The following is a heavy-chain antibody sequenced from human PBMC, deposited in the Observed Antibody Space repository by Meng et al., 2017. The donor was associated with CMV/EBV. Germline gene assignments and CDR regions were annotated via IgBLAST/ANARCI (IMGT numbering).Heavy chain of an antibody. CDR2: ISPNSGGT. CDR3: ARDFLTNWFDP. Sequence: SCQASGSTFTGYYMHWVRQAPGQGLEWMGWISPNSGGTNYAQKFQGRVTMTRDTSISTAYMELSRLRSDDTAVYYCARDFLTNWFDPWGQGTLVTVSS. J-gene: IGHJ5*02. CDR1: GSTFTGYY. V-gene: IGHV1-2*02.